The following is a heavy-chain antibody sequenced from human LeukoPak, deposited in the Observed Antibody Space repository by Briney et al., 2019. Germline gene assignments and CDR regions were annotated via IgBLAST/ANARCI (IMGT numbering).Heavy chain of an antibody. CDR1: GFTFSSYA. Sequence: GGSLRLSCAASGFTFSSYAMSWVRQAPGKGLEWVSAISGSGGSTYCADSVKGRFTISRDNSKNTLYLQMNSLRAEDTAVYYCAKDLGYSYGYGAFDIWGQGTMVTVSS. J-gene: IGHJ3*02. D-gene: IGHD5-18*01. V-gene: IGHV3-23*01. CDR3: AKDLGYSYGYGAFDI. CDR2: ISGSGGST.